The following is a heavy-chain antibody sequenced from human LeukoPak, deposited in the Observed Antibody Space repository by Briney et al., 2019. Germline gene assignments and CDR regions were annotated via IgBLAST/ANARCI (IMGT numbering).Heavy chain of an antibody. J-gene: IGHJ4*02. CDR3: ARDGATTVVTEGYDY. D-gene: IGHD4-23*01. V-gene: IGHV3-7*01. CDR2: IKQDGSEK. CDR1: GFTFSSYW. Sequence: TGGSLRLSCAASGFTFSSYWMSWVRQAPGKGLEWVANIKQDGSEKYYVDSVKGRFTISRDNAKNSLYLQMNSLRAEDTAVYYCARDGATTVVTEGYDYWGQGTLVTVSS.